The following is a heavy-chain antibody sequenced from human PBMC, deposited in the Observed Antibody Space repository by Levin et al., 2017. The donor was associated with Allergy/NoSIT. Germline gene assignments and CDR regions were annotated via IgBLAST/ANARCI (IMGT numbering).Heavy chain of an antibody. J-gene: IGHJ4*02. CDR1: GITFSNAW. D-gene: IGHD6-13*01. V-gene: IGHV3-15*01. CDR2: IKSKTDGGTV. CDR3: TTYSSSWYYFDY. Sequence: GGSLRLSCVASGITFSNAWLSWFRQAPGKGLEWVGRIKSKTDGGTVEYAAPVKGRFTISRDDSKNTLYLQMNSLQTEDTAVYFCTTYSSSWYYFDYWGQGTLVTVSS.